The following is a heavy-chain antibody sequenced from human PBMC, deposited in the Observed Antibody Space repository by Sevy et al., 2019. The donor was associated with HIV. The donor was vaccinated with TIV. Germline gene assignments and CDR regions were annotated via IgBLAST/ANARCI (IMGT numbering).Heavy chain of an antibody. CDR3: ARLGGPGSGWSGY. V-gene: IGHV4-39*01. CDR1: GGSISSSSYY. Sequence: SETLSLTCTVSGGSISSSSYYWGWIRQPPGKGLEWIGSIYYSGSTYYNPSLKSRVTIPVDTSKNQFSLKLSSVTAADTAVYYCARLGGPGSGWSGYWGQGTLVTVSS. D-gene: IGHD6-19*01. CDR2: IYYSGST. J-gene: IGHJ4*02.